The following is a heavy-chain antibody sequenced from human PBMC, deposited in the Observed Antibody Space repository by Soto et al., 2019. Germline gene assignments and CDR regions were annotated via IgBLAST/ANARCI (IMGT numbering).Heavy chain of an antibody. CDR1: GFTFSSYA. D-gene: IGHD3-16*01. CDR2: ISGSGGST. J-gene: IGHJ4*02. V-gene: IGHV3-23*01. Sequence: EVQLLESGGGLVQPGGSLRLSCAASGFTFSSYAMSWVRQAPGKGLEWVSAISGSGGSTYYADSVKGRFTISRDNSKNTLYLQRNSLRAEDTAVYYCAKDLGVITFGGVTDYWGQGTLVTVSS. CDR3: AKDLGVITFGGVTDY.